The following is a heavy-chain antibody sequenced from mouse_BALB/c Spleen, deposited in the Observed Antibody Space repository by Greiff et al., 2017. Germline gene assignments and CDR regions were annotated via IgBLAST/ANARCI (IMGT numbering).Heavy chain of an antibody. V-gene: IGHV14-3*02. CDR2: IDPANGNT. CDR3: ARRGITYAMDY. D-gene: IGHD1-1*01. Sequence: EVKLMESGAELVKPGASVKLSCTASGFNIKDTYMHWVKQRPEQGLEWIGRIDPANGNTKYDPKFQGKATITADTSSNTAYLQLSSLTSEDTAVYYCARRGITYAMDYWGQGTSVTVSS. J-gene: IGHJ4*01. CDR1: GFNIKDTY.